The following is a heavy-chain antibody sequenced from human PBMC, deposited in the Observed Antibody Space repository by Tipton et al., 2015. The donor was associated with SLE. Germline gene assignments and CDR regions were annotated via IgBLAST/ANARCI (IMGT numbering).Heavy chain of an antibody. V-gene: IGHV4-38-2*02. J-gene: IGHJ6*03. Sequence: LRLSCNVSGYSISSGYYWGWIRQSPGKGLEWIGSVHHSGSTYYSPSLKSRVTISKDTPKKQFSLRLNSVTAADTAVYYCTRVVVIAFSHYYMDVWGKGTTVTVSS. CDR1: GYSISSGYY. CDR3: TRVVVIAFSHYYMDV. CDR2: VHHSGST. D-gene: IGHD2-21*01.